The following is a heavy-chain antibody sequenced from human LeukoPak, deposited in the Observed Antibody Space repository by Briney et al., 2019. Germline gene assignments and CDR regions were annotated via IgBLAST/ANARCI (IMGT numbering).Heavy chain of an antibody. CDR1: GFTFSSYD. V-gene: IGHV3-48*03. CDR2: FSSSGTAI. CDR3: ARSVVRGVIALDY. Sequence: PGGSLRLSCAASGFTFSSYDMNWVRQAPGKGLEWVSYFSSSGTAIYYADSVKGRFTMSRDSAKNSLYLQMNSQRDEDTAVYYCARSVVRGVIALDYWGQGTLVTVSS. D-gene: IGHD3-10*01. J-gene: IGHJ4*02.